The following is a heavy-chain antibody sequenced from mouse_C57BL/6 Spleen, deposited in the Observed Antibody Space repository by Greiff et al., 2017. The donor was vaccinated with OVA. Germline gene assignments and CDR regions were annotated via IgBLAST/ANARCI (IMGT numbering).Heavy chain of an antibody. D-gene: IGHD2-4*01. J-gene: IGHJ2*01. CDR2: IYPGSGST. CDR3: ARRGDYDYDGYLDY. CDR1: GYTFPSYW. V-gene: IGHV1-55*01. Sequence: QVQLQQPGAELVKPGASVKMSCKASGYTFPSYWITWVKQRPGQGLEWIGDIYPGSGSTNYNEKFKSKATLTVDTSSSTAYMQLSSLTSEDSAVDYCARRGDYDYDGYLDYWGQGTTLTVSS.